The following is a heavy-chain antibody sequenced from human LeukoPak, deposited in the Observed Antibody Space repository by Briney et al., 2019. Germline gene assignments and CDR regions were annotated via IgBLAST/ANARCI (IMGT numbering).Heavy chain of an antibody. Sequence: SETLPLTCSVSGGPISANEYYWVWIRQPPGKGLEWIGSMHYRGPTYYNPSLRSRVTMSVDTSKNTFSLNLSSVSASDTAVYYCARRGRLLEWLSFFDYWGQGTLVTVSS. CDR3: ARRGRLLEWLSFFDY. CDR1: GGPISANEYY. D-gene: IGHD3-3*01. J-gene: IGHJ4*02. V-gene: IGHV4-39*02. CDR2: MHYRGPT.